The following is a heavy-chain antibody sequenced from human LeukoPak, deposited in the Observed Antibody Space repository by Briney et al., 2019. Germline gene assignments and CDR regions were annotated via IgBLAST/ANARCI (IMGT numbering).Heavy chain of an antibody. CDR2: ISSSSGYM. CDR1: GFTFSSYS. V-gene: IGHV3-21*01. J-gene: IGHJ4*02. CDR3: ARGSEWEPLYYFDY. Sequence: GGSLRLSCAASGFTFSSYSMNWVRQAPGKGLEWVSSISSSSGYMYYADSVKGRFTISRDNAKNSLYLQMNSLRAEDTAVYYCARGSEWEPLYYFDYWGQGTLVTVSS. D-gene: IGHD1-26*01.